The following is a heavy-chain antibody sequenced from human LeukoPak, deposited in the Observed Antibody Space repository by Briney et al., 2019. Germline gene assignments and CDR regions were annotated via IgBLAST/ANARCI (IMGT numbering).Heavy chain of an antibody. CDR2: INPSGGST. CDR1: GYNFLSYY. Sequence: ASVQVSCNASGYNFLSYYMHWVRQAPGQGLEWMGIINPSGGSTSYAQKFQDRVTMTRDTSTSTVYMELSSLKSEDTAVYYCAREDVVLVDAVRYYYYGMDVWGQGTTVTVSS. J-gene: IGHJ6*02. V-gene: IGHV1-46*01. CDR3: AREDVVLVDAVRYYYYGMDV. D-gene: IGHD2-8*01.